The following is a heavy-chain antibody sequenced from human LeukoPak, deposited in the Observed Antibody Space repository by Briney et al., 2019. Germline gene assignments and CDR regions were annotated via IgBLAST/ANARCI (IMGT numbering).Heavy chain of an antibody. Sequence: ASVKVSCKASGYTFTSYDINWVRQATGRGLEWMGWMNPNSGNTGYAQKFQGRVTMTRNTSISTAYMELNSLRSEDTAVYYCARVSRPVVTRGNFDYWGQGTLVTVSS. D-gene: IGHD4-23*01. CDR2: MNPNSGNT. J-gene: IGHJ4*02. V-gene: IGHV1-8*01. CDR1: GYTFTSYD. CDR3: ARVSRPVVTRGNFDY.